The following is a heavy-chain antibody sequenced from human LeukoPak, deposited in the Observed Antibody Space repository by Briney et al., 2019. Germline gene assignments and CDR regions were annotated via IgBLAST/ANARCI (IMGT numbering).Heavy chain of an antibody. CDR3: AKGFYNDAIFDY. D-gene: IGHD1-1*01. CDR2: INGGGSVN. V-gene: IGHV3-7*01. J-gene: IGHJ4*02. Sequence: GESLRLSCAGSGFSFSSSWMYWVRQAPGKGLEWVANINGGGSVNHYVDSVRGRFTISRDNAKNSLYLQMNSLRAEDTAVFYCAKGFYNDAIFDYWGQGTLVTVSS. CDR1: GFSFSSSW.